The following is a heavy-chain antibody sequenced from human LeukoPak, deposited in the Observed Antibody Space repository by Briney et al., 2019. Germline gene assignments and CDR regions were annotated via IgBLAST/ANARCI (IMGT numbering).Heavy chain of an antibody. D-gene: IGHD5-12*01. CDR1: GGTFSSYA. CDR2: IIPILGIA. V-gene: IGHV1-69*04. J-gene: IGHJ4*02. CDR3: ARGGWLQSKYYFDY. Sequence: SVKVSCKASGGTFSSYAISWVRQAPGQGPEWMGRIIPILGIANYAQKFQGRVTITADKSTSTAYMELSSLRSEDTAVYYCARGGWLQSKYYFDYWGQGTLVTVSS.